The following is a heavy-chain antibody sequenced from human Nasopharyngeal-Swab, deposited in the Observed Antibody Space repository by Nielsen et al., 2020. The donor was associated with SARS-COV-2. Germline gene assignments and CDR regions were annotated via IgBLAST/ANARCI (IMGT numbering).Heavy chain of an antibody. CDR2: ISSSSSYI. J-gene: IGHJ6*02. CDR1: GFTFSSYS. CDR3: ARDYYGSGSYLYYYYGMDV. D-gene: IGHD3-10*01. Sequence: GGSLRLSCAASGFTFSSYSMNWARQAPGKGLEWVSSISSSSSYIYYADSVKGRFTISRDNAKNSLYLQMNSLRAEDTAVYYCARDYYGSGSYLYYYYGMDVWGQGTTVTVSS. V-gene: IGHV3-21*01.